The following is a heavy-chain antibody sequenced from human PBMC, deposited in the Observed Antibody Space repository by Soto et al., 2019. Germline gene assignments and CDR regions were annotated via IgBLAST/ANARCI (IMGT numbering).Heavy chain of an antibody. J-gene: IGHJ4*02. V-gene: IGHV3-49*03. CDR2: IRSKAYGGTT. CDR3: TRDKPSAYDSSGYPYFDY. D-gene: IGHD3-22*01. Sequence: GGSLRLSCATSGFTVSSNYISWFRQAPGKGLEWVGFIRSKAYGGTTEYAASVKGRFTISRDDSKSIAYLQMNSLKTEDTAVYYCTRDKPSAYDSSGYPYFDYWGQGTLVTVSS. CDR1: GFTVSSNY.